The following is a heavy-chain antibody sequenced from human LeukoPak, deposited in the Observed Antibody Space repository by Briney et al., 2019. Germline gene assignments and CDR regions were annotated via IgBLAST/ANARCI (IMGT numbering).Heavy chain of an antibody. J-gene: IGHJ4*02. CDR1: GFTFSSYS. D-gene: IGHD5-18*01. CDR3: ARGGRGYSYGAGDY. V-gene: IGHV3-21*01. CDR2: ISSSSSYI. Sequence: GGSLRLSCAASGFTFSSYSMNWVRQAPGKGLEWVSSISSSSSYIYYADSVKGRFTISRDNAKNSLYLQMNSLRAEDTAVYYCARGGRGYSYGAGDYWGQGTLVTVSS.